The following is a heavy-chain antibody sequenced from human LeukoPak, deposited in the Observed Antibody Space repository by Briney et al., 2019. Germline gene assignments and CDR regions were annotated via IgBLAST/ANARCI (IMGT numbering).Heavy chain of an antibody. V-gene: IGHV3-21*01. J-gene: IGHJ4*02. Sequence: GGSLRLPCGASGFTFSSYSMNWVRQAPGKGLEWVSSISSSGSYIYYADSVKGRFTISRDNAKNSLYLQMNSLRAEDTAVYYCARVGSDFWSGYHFDYWGQGTLVTVSS. CDR3: ARVGSDFWSGYHFDY. CDR2: ISSSGSYI. CDR1: GFTFSSYS. D-gene: IGHD3-3*01.